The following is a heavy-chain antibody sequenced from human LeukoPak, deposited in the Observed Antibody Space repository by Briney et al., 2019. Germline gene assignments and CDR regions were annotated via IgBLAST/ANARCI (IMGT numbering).Heavy chain of an antibody. V-gene: IGHV3-74*01. CDR1: GFTFSSYW. CDR3: ARDQSYDILTHDAFDI. Sequence: PGGSLRLSCAASGFTFSSYWMHWVRQAPGKGLVWVSRINSDGSSTSYADSVRGRFSISRDNAKNTLYLQMNSLRAEDTAVYYCARDQSYDILTHDAFDIWGQGTMVTVSS. J-gene: IGHJ3*02. CDR2: INSDGSST. D-gene: IGHD3-9*01.